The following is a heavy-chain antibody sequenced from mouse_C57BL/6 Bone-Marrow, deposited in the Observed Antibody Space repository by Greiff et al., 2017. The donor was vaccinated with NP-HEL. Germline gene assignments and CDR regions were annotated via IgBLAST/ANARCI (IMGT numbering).Heavy chain of an antibody. J-gene: IGHJ2*01. CDR1: GYTFTDYY. CDR3: ARSRRVYFDY. V-gene: IGHV1-19*01. Sequence: EVQLQQSGPVLVKPGASVKMSCKASGYTFTDYYMNWVKQSHGKSLEWIGVINPYNGGTSYNQKFKGKATLTVDKSSSTAYMELNSLTSEDSAVYYCARSRRVYFDYWGQGTTLTVSS. CDR2: INPYNGGT.